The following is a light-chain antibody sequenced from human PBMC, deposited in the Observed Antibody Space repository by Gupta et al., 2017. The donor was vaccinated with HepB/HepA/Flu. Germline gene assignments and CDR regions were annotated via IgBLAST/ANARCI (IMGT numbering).Light chain of an antibody. CDR2: GTS. J-gene: IGLJ2*01. Sequence: QSVLMPPPSVSGAPGQCVTISCTGSSSNIGAGYDVDCYQQPPGTAPKLLIHGTSHRPSGVPDRFSGTTSGTSASLPITGLHAEDEADYYCRSCVEIFGGGTKLTVL. V-gene: IGLV1-40*01. CDR1: SSNIGAGYD. CDR3: RSCVEI.